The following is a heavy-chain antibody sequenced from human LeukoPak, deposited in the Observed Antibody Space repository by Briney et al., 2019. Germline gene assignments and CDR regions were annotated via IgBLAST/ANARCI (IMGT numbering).Heavy chain of an antibody. CDR3: ARGGMTTVTDNWFDP. V-gene: IGHV4-30-2*01. J-gene: IGHJ5*02. CDR1: GGSISSGGYS. D-gene: IGHD4-17*01. CDR2: IYHSGST. Sequence: SETLSLTCAVSGGSISSGGYSWSWIRQPPGKGLEWIGYIYHSGSTYYNPSLKSRVTISVDRSKNQFSLKLSSVTAADTAVYYCARGGMTTVTDNWFDPWGQGTLVTVSS.